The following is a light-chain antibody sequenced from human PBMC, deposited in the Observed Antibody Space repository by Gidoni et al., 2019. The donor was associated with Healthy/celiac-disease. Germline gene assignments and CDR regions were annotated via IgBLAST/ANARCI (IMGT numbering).Light chain of an antibody. V-gene: IGKV1-5*03. CDR3: QQYNSYSR. Sequence: TQSPSTLSASVGDRVTITCRASQSISSWLAWYQQKPGKAPKLLIYKASSLESGVPSRFSGSGSGTEFTLTISSLQPDDFATYYCQQYNSYSRFXQXTKVEIK. CDR2: KAS. CDR1: QSISSW. J-gene: IGKJ1*01.